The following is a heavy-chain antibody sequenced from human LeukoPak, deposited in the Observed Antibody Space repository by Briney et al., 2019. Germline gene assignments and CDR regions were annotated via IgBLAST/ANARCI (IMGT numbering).Heavy chain of an antibody. D-gene: IGHD6-13*01. V-gene: IGHV3-21*01. Sequence: PGGSLRLSCAASGFTLSSYSMSWVRQAPGKGLEWVSSISSSSSYIYYADSVKGRFTISRDNAKNSLYLQMNSLRAEDTAVYYCARVIAAATIDYWGQGTLVTVSS. CDR3: ARVIAAATIDY. J-gene: IGHJ4*02. CDR2: ISSSSSYI. CDR1: GFTLSSYS.